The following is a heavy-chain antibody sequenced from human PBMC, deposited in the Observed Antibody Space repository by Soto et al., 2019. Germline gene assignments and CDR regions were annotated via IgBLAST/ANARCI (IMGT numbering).Heavy chain of an antibody. CDR3: ARFSITGTTKFAFDI. CDR2: ISYDGSNK. J-gene: IGHJ3*02. D-gene: IGHD1-20*01. Sequence: GGSLRLSCAASGFTFSSYGMHWVRQAPGKGLEWVAVISYDGSNKYYADSVKGRFTISRDNSKNTLYLQMNSLRAEDTAVYYCARFSITGTTKFAFDIWGQGTMVTVSS. CDR1: GFTFSSYG. V-gene: IGHV3-30*03.